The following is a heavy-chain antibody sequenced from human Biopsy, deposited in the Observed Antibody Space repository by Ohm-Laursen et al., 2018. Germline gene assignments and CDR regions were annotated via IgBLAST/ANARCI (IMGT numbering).Heavy chain of an antibody. J-gene: IGHJ4*02. CDR2: ISGRTSGT. V-gene: IGHV3-23*01. CDR1: GFTFTSNA. Sequence: SLRLSCSASGFTFTSNAMSWVRQAPGTGLEWVSGISGRTSGTYYADSVKGRFTISRDNSKNTLYPQMSSLRAEDTALYYCAKCMTYSGDGIDCWGQGTLVTVSS. CDR3: AKCMTYSGDGIDC. D-gene: IGHD5-12*01.